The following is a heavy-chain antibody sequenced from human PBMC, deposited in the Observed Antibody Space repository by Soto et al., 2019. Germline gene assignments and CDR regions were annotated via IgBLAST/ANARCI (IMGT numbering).Heavy chain of an antibody. CDR1: GGTFSSYA. Sequence: QVQLVQSGAEVKKPGSSVKVSCKASGGTFSSYAISWVRQAPGQGLEWMGGIIPIFGTANYAQKFQGRVTITADESTSTAYMELSSMRSEDTAVYYCARDLGAGITGTTKRYYYGMDVWGQGTTVTVSS. V-gene: IGHV1-69*01. CDR3: ARDLGAGITGTTKRYYYGMDV. J-gene: IGHJ6*02. D-gene: IGHD1-7*01. CDR2: IIPIFGTA.